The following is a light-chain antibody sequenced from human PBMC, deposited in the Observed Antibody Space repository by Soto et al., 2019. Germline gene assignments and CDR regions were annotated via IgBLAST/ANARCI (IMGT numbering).Light chain of an antibody. CDR1: SSDVGAYNY. CDR2: DVT. J-gene: IGLJ1*01. V-gene: IGLV2-14*03. CDR3: NSYTSSITPYV. Sequence: QSVLTQPASVSGSPGQSFTIPCTGYSSDVGAYNYVSWYQHHSDKAPKLVINDVTKRPAGASNRFSGYKSGNTSSLTISGIQADDEADYYCNSYTSSITPYVFGTVTKVTVL.